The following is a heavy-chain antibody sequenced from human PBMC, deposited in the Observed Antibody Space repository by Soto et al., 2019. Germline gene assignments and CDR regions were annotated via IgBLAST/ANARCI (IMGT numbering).Heavy chain of an antibody. CDR2: ISYDGSNK. Sequence: GGYLRLSCAASGFTFSSYGMHWVRQAPGKGLERVAVISYDGSNKYYADSVKGRFIISRDNSKNMLYLQMNSLRAEDTAVYYCVKVLCFYYCLHHTAPRLLSTQRSFD. D-gene: IGHD3-10*01. CDR3: VKVLCFYYCLHHTAPRLLSTQRSFD. J-gene: IGHJ5*02. V-gene: IGHV3-30*18. CDR1: GFTFSSYG.